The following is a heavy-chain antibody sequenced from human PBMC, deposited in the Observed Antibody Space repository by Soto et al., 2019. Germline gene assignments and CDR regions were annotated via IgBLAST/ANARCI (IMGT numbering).Heavy chain of an antibody. J-gene: IGHJ4*02. CDR1: GGSISSSSYY. Sequence: SETLSLTCTVSGGSISSSSYYWGWIRQPPGKGLEWIGSIYYSGSTYYNPSLKSRVTISVDTSKNQFSLKLSSVTAADTAVYYCARDPMITFGGVIVWGSFDYWGQGTLVTVSS. CDR2: IYYSGST. CDR3: ARDPMITFGGVIVWGSFDY. V-gene: IGHV4-39*07. D-gene: IGHD3-16*02.